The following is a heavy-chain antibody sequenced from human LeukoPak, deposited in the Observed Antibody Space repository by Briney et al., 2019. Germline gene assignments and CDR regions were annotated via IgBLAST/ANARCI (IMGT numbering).Heavy chain of an antibody. D-gene: IGHD3-16*01. CDR1: GFTFSSYG. Sequence: GGSLRLSCAASGFTFSSYGMSWVRQAPGKGLEWVSAISGSGGSTYYADSVKGRFTISRDNSKNTLYLQMNSLRAEDTAVYYCAKGPGVRALRLNLGYWGQGTLVTVSS. CDR3: AKGPGVRALRLNLGY. V-gene: IGHV3-23*01. J-gene: IGHJ4*02. CDR2: ISGSGGST.